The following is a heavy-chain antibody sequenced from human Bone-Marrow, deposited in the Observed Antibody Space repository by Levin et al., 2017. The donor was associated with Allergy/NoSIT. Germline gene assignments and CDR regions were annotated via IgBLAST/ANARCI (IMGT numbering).Heavy chain of an antibody. CDR1: GLPFSSYA. CDR3: AKGPASGVPYYFDY. J-gene: IGHJ4*02. Sequence: GGSLRLSCAASGLPFSSYAVSWVRQAPGKGLEWVSVISSGGDHLYYADSVKGRFTISRDNSKNTLSLQMDSLRVEDTAVYYCAKGPASGVPYYFDYWGQGTPVTVSP. D-gene: IGHD2-8*01. V-gene: IGHV3-23*01. CDR2: ISSGGDHL.